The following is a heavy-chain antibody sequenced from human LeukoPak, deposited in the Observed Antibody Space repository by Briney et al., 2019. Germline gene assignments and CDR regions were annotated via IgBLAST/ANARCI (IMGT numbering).Heavy chain of an antibody. D-gene: IGHD2-15*01. CDR2: INHSGST. CDR3: ARGHCGGGSCPWDYFDY. Sequence: SETLSLTCAVYGGSFSGYYWSWIRQPPGKGLEWIGEINHSGSTNYNPSLKSRVTVSVDTSKNQFSLRLSSVTAVDTAVYYCARGHCGGGSCPWDYFDYWGQGTLVTVSS. V-gene: IGHV4-34*01. CDR1: GGSFSGYY. J-gene: IGHJ4*02.